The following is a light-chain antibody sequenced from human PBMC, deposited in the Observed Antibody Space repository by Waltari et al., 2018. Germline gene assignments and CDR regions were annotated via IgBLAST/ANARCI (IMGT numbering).Light chain of an antibody. J-gene: IGLJ2*01. CDR2: RNN. Sequence: QSVLTQPPSASGTPGQRVTISCSGSSSNIGSNYVYWYQQLPGTAPKRLIYRNNQRPSGVPDRLSGSKSGTSASLAISGLRSEEEADYYCAAWDDSLSGPVFGGGTKLTVL. CDR3: AAWDDSLSGPV. CDR1: SSNIGSNY. V-gene: IGLV1-47*01.